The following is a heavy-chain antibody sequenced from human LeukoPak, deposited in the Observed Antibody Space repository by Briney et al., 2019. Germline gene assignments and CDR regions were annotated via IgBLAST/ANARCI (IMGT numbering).Heavy chain of an antibody. Sequence: ASVKVTCKVSVYTLTELAINWVRQTPGKGLEWMGDFDPEVGEKMYAQKFQGRVIMTEDTSTAYMELSSLRSEDTALYYCATGYYYDNGGYYYRYFDSWGQGTLVTVSS. D-gene: IGHD3-22*01. CDR2: FDPEVGEK. V-gene: IGHV1-24*01. CDR3: ATGYYYDNGGYYYRYFDS. J-gene: IGHJ4*02. CDR1: VYTLTELA.